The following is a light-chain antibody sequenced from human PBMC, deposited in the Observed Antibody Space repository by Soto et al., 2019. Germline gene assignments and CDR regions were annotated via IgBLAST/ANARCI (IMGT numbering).Light chain of an antibody. V-gene: IGLV2-14*01. CDR2: EVS. CDR3: SSYTTANTYV. CDR1: SSDVGGYEY. Sequence: QSALTQPASVSGSPGQSITISCTGTSSDVGGYEYVSWYQHHPGKAPKLIIYEVSNRPSGVSHRCSGSKSGNTASLTISGLQAEDEADYYCSSYTTANTYVFGTGTKLTVL. J-gene: IGLJ1*01.